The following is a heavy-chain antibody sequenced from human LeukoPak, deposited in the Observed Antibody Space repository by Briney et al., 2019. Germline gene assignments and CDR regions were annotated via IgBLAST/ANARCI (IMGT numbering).Heavy chain of an antibody. CDR1: GFTFNNYA. J-gene: IGHJ4*02. Sequence: GESLRLSCAASGFTFNNYAMSWVRQAPGKGLEWVSAISGGGSTYYADSVKGRFTISRDNSKNTLYLQMNSLRAEDTAVCYCAKDRSSSWYWGDDYWGQGTLVTVSS. CDR2: ISGGGST. V-gene: IGHV3-23*01. D-gene: IGHD6-13*01. CDR3: AKDRSSSWYWGDDY.